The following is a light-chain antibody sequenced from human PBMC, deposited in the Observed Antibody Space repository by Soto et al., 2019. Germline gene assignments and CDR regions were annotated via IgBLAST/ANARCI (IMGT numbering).Light chain of an antibody. J-gene: IGLJ1*01. CDR3: AAWDDSLNGLV. V-gene: IGLV1-36*01. Sequence: QSVLTQPPSVSEAPRQRVTISCSGSSSNIGNNAVNWYQQLPGKAPKLLIYYDDLLPSGVSDRFSGSKSGTSASLAISGLQSEDEADYYCAAWDDSLNGLVFGTGTNSPS. CDR1: SSNIGNNA. CDR2: YDD.